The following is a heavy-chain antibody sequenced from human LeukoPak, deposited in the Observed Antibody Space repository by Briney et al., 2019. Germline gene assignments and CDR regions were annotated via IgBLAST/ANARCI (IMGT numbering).Heavy chain of an antibody. V-gene: IGHV3-30*01. CDR1: GFTFSSYA. CDR2: ISYDGSNK. CDR3: ARGSTMTTVTLFDY. Sequence: PGGSLRLSCAASGFTFSSYAMHWVRQAPGKGLEWVAVISYDGSNKYYADSVKGRFTISRDNSKNTLYLKMNSLRAEATAVYYCARGSTMTTVTLFDYWGQGTLVTVSS. D-gene: IGHD4-17*01. J-gene: IGHJ4*02.